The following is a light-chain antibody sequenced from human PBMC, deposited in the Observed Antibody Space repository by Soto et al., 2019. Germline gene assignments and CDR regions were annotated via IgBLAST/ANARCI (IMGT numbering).Light chain of an antibody. V-gene: IGKV3-20*01. CDR2: GAS. CDR3: QQYGSSPPRT. Sequence: EIVLTQSPGILSLSPLEIATLSLMAIQSVSNDFLAWYQQKPGQAPRLLIYGASTRATDVPDRFSGSGSGADFTLSISRLEPEDFAVYYCQQYGSSPPRTFGQGTKVDIK. CDR1: QSVSNDF. J-gene: IGKJ1*01.